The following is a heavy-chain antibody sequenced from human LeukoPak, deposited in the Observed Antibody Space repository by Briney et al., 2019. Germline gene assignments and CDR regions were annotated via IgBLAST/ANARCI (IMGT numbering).Heavy chain of an antibody. CDR1: GFTFSSYG. D-gene: IGHD5-12*01. CDR2: ISGSGGST. J-gene: IGHJ4*02. CDR3: AKGFIVATMVAPIDY. V-gene: IGHV3-23*01. Sequence: PGGTLRLSCAASGFTFSSYGMSWVRQAPGKGLEWVSAISGSGGSTYYADSVKGRFTISRDNSKNTLHLQMNSLRAEDTAVYYCAKGFIVATMVAPIDYWGQGTLVTVSS.